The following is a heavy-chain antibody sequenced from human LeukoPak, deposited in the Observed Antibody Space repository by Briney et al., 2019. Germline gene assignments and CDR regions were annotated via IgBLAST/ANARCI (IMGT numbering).Heavy chain of an antibody. J-gene: IGHJ4*02. CDR2: IYTSEST. CDR1: GGSISSGSYY. D-gene: IGHD6-13*01. Sequence: PSQTLSLTCTVSGGSISSGSYYWSWIRQPGGKGLEWFGRIYTSESTNYNPSLTSRVTISVNTSKNQFSLKLGSVTAADTAVYYCARGVAAAAGEFWGQGTLVTVSS. CDR3: ARGVAAAAGEF. V-gene: IGHV4-61*02.